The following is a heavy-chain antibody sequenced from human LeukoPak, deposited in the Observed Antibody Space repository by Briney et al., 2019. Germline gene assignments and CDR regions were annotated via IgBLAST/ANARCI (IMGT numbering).Heavy chain of an antibody. Sequence: KPGWSLRLSCAASGFTFSSYSMNWVRQAPGKGLEGVSSISSSSSNIYYADSVKGRFTISRDNAKNSLYLQMNSLRAEDTAVYYCARGYCSSTSCSFDYWGQGTLVTVSS. D-gene: IGHD2-2*01. CDR3: ARGYCSSTSCSFDY. V-gene: IGHV3-21*01. J-gene: IGHJ4*02. CDR2: ISSSSSNI. CDR1: GFTFSSYS.